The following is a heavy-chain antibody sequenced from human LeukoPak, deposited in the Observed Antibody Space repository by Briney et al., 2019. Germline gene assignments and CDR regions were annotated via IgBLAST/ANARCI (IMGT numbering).Heavy chain of an antibody. Sequence: GGSLRLSCAASGFTFSDYAIHWVRQAPGKGLEWVAVISYDGPNKYYADSVRGRFTVSRDDAKNSLYLQMNSLRAEDTAVYYCATHFWAVAGNFDYWGQGTLVTVSS. V-gene: IGHV3-30*03. J-gene: IGHJ4*02. CDR1: GFTFSDYA. CDR3: ATHFWAVAGNFDY. CDR2: ISYDGPNK. D-gene: IGHD6-19*01.